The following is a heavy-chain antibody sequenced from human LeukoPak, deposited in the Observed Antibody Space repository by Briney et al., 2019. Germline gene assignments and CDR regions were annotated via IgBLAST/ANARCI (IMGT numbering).Heavy chain of an antibody. J-gene: IGHJ3*02. CDR1: GGPLTSYC. CDR2: IYYRGST. D-gene: IGHD5-12*01. Sequence: SETLSLTCAVSGGPLTSYCWSWIRQPPGKGLEWIGFIYYRGSTNYNPSLESRVTISVDTSKNRFSLKLSSVTAADTAVYYCARDRYSGYDGFGAFDIWGQGTMATVSS. V-gene: IGHV4-59*01. CDR3: ARDRYSGYDGFGAFDI.